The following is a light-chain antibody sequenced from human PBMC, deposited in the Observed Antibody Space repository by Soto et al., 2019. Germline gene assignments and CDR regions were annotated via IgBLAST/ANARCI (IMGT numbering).Light chain of an antibody. CDR2: GAS. CDR1: QSVKSY. Sequence: EIVLTQSPATLSVSPGGRATLSCRASQSVKSYLAWYQQRPGQPPRLLIYGASTRATAIPARFSGSGSGTAFSLTISSRQSEDFAVYYCQQYNTWPPRYTFGQGTKLEIK. CDR3: QQYNTWPPRYT. V-gene: IGKV3-15*01. J-gene: IGKJ2*01.